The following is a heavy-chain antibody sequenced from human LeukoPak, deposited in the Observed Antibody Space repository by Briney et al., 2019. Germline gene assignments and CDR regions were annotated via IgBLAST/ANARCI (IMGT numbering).Heavy chain of an antibody. Sequence: ASVKVSCKVSGYTLTELSMHWVRQAPGKGLEWMGGFDPEDGETIYAQKFQGRVTMTEDTSTDTAYMELSSLRSEDTAVYYCATDHGGSGSSYYYYMDVWGKGTTVTVSS. D-gene: IGHD3-10*01. CDR3: ATDHGGSGSSYYYYMDV. CDR2: FDPEDGET. J-gene: IGHJ6*03. CDR1: GYTLTELS. V-gene: IGHV1-24*01.